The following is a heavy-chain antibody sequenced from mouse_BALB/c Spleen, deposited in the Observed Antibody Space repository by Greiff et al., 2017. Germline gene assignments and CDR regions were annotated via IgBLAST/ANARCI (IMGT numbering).Heavy chain of an antibody. CDR2: ISYDGSN. J-gene: IGHJ2*01. Sequence: VQLKESGPGLVKPSQSLSLTCSVTGYSITSGYYWNWIRQFPGNKLEWMGYISYDGSNNYNPSLKNRISITRDTSKNQFFLKLNSVTTEDTATYYCAREDWDAGVDYWGQGTTLTVSS. CDR3: AREDWDAGVDY. V-gene: IGHV3-6*02. D-gene: IGHD4-1*01. CDR1: GYSITSGYY.